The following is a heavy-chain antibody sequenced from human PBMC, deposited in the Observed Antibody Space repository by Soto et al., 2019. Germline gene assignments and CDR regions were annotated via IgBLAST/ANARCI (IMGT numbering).Heavy chain of an antibody. CDR2: ISYDGSNK. CDR3: AKILVAAAGTGGEYYYYGMDV. V-gene: IGHV3-30*18. D-gene: IGHD6-13*01. Sequence: LRLSCAASGFTFSSYGMHWVRQAPGKGLEWVAVISYDGSNKYYADSVKGRFTISRDNSKNTLYLQMNSLRAEDTAVYYCAKILVAAAGTGGEYYYYGMDVWGQGTTVTVSS. J-gene: IGHJ6*02. CDR1: GFTFSSYG.